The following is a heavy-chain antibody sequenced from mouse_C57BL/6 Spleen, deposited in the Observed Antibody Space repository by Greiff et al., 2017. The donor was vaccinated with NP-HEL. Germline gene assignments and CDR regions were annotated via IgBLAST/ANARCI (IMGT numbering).Heavy chain of an antibody. Sequence: QVQLQQSGAELVKPGASVKISCKASGYTFTDYYINWVQQRPGQGLEWIGKIGPGSGSTYYNEKFKGKATLTEDKSSSTAYMQLSSLTAEDSAVYFCATQVRVPEGFAYWGQGTLVTVSA. V-gene: IGHV1-77*01. CDR3: ATQVRVPEGFAY. CDR1: GYTFTDYY. CDR2: IGPGSGST. D-gene: IGHD3-2*02. J-gene: IGHJ3*01.